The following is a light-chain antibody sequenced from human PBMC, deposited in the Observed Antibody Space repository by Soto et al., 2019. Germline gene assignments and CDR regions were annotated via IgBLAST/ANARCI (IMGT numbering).Light chain of an antibody. CDR3: QQRSNWV. CDR1: ENVGSY. J-gene: IGKJ3*01. V-gene: IGKV3-11*01. Sequence: EVVLTQSPATLSLSPGESATLSCRASENVGSYLAWYQQRPDQAPRLVVYHTSTRATGIPARFSGSGSGTDFTLTISSLEPEDFGVYYCQQRSNWVFGPGTKGDIK. CDR2: HTS.